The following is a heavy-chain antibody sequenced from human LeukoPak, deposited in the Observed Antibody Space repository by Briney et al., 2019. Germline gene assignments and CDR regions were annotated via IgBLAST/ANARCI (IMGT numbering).Heavy chain of an antibody. J-gene: IGHJ4*02. CDR2: ISGSGGST. CDR3: AKAPVGYCSGGSCYWDY. CDR1: GFTFSSYA. V-gene: IGHV3-23*01. D-gene: IGHD2-15*01. Sequence: GGSLRLSCAASGFTFSSYAMSWVRQAPGKGLEWVSAISGSGGSTYYADSVKGRFTISRDNSKNTLYLQMNSLRAEDTAVYYCAKAPVGYCSGGSCYWDYWGQGTLVTVSS.